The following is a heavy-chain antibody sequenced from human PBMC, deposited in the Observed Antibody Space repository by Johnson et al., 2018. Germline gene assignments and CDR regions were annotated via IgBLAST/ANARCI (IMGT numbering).Heavy chain of an antibody. CDR1: GFTFSSYW. D-gene: IGHD2-21*01. Sequence: QLLESGGGLVQPGGSLRLSCAASGFTFSSYWMHWVRQAPGKGLVWVSRINAGGSDTTYADSVKGRFTISRDNPKTTLYLQRNSLRAEDTAGYYWARDIAGAQHYYYYGMDVWGQGTTVTVSS. J-gene: IGHJ6*02. V-gene: IGHV3-74*01. CDR3: ARDIAGAQHYYYYGMDV. CDR2: INAGGSDT.